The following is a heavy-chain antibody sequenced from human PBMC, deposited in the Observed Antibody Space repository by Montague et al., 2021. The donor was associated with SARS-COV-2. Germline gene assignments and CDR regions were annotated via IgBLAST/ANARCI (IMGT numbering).Heavy chain of an antibody. J-gene: IGHJ5*02. V-gene: IGHV4-59*11. CDR2: IYYSGGT. Sequence: SETLPLTCTVSGGSMSDHYWAWIRQPPGKGLEWLAYIYYSGGTNSNASLKSRVSMSVDTSKNQFSLKLTSVTAADTAVYYCARAVSVRRAVNWFDPWGQGTLVTVSS. CDR1: GGSMSDHY. CDR3: ARAVSVRRAVNWFDP. D-gene: IGHD3-10*01.